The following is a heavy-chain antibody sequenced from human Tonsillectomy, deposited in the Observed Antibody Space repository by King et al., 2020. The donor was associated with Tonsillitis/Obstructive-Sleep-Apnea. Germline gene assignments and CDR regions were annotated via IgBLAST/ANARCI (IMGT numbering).Heavy chain of an antibody. CDR1: GGSISSYY. Sequence: VQLQESGPGLVKPSETLSLSCTVSGGSISSYYWSWIRQPPGKGLEWIGYIYYSGSTNYNPSLKSRVTISVDTSKNQLSLKLSSVTAADTAVYYCARERGGGWGYHYMDVWGKGTTVTVSS. D-gene: IGHD3-16*01. J-gene: IGHJ6*03. V-gene: IGHV4-59*01. CDR3: ARERGGGWGYHYMDV. CDR2: IYYSGST.